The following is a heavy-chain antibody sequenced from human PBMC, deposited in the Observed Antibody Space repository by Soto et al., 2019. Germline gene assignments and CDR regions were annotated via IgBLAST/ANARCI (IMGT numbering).Heavy chain of an antibody. D-gene: IGHD3-3*01. Sequence: QVQLVESGGGVVQPGRSLRLSCAASGFTFSSYGIHWVRQAPGKGLEWVTVISYDGKTKDYADSVKGRFTISRDKYKNTLYMQMNSLRAEDTVVYYCAIPAYYDFWSGSDWGQGTQVTVSS. CDR1: GFTFSSYG. CDR2: ISYDGKTK. CDR3: AIPAYYDFWSGSD. V-gene: IGHV3-30*03. J-gene: IGHJ4*02.